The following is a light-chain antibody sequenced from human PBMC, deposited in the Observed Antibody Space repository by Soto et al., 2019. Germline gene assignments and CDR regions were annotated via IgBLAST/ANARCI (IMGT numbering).Light chain of an antibody. CDR2: AVS. V-gene: IGLV2-14*01. Sequence: QSALTQPASVSGSPGQSITISCNGSRSDVGAYNYVSWYQHHPGKVPKLIIYAVSNRPSGVSNRFSGSKSANTASLTISGIQAEDEAEYYCTSYIGTDLLVFGGGTKLTVL. J-gene: IGLJ2*01. CDR3: TSYIGTDLLV. CDR1: RSDVGAYNY.